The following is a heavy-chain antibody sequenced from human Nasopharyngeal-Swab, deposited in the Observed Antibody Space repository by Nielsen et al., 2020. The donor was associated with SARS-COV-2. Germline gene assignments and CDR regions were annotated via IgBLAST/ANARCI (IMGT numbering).Heavy chain of an antibody. CDR3: ARSHGSGSYVYY. Sequence: SVKVSCKASGGIFSNYVFSWVRQAPGRGLEWMGGIIPIFPTTTYTQKFQGRVTINADESTSTAYMELSSLRSEDTAVYYCARSHGSGSYVYYWGQGTLVTVSS. CDR1: GGIFSNYV. D-gene: IGHD3-10*01. CDR2: IIPIFPTT. V-gene: IGHV1-69*13. J-gene: IGHJ4*02.